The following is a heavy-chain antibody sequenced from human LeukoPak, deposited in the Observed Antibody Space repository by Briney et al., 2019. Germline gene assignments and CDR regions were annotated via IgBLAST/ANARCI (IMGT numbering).Heavy chain of an antibody. V-gene: IGHV3-20*04. D-gene: IGHD4-11*01. CDR2: INWNGGST. CDR1: GLTFDDYG. Sequence: AGGSLRLSCAASGLTFDDYGMTWVRPTPGKGLEWVSGINWNGGSTGYADSVKGRFTISRDNANNSLYLQMNSLRAEDTALYYCAKVASNYDFDYWGQGTLVTVSS. CDR3: AKVASNYDFDY. J-gene: IGHJ4*02.